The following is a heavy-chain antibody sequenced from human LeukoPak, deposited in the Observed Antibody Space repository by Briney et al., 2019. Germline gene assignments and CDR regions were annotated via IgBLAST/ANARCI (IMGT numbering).Heavy chain of an antibody. D-gene: IGHD6-13*01. V-gene: IGHV3-30-3*01. CDR2: ISYDGSNK. Sequence: GGPLRLSCAASGFTFSSYAMHWVRQAPGKGLEWVAVISYDGSNKYYADSVKGRFTISRDNSKNTLYLQMNSLRAEDTAVYYCARDKPYIATQEIAYYYYGMDVWGQGTTVTVSS. CDR1: GFTFSSYA. J-gene: IGHJ6*02. CDR3: ARDKPYIATQEIAYYYYGMDV.